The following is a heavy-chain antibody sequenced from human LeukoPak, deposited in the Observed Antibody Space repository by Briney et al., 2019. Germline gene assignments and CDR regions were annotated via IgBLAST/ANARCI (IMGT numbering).Heavy chain of an antibody. J-gene: IGHJ6*03. CDR3: ARDSNSHLYSYFSMDV. CDR1: GYSISSGYY. Sequence: SETLSLTCTVSGYSISSGYYWGWIRQPPGKGLEWIGSIYHSGSTYYNPSLKSRVTISVDTSKNQFSLKLSSVTAADTAVYYCARDSNSHLYSYFSMDVWGKGTTVTVSS. V-gene: IGHV4-38-2*02. D-gene: IGHD4-11*01. CDR2: IYHSGST.